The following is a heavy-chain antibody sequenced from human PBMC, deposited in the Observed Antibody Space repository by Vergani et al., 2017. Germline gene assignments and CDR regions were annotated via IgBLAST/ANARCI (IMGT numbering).Heavy chain of an antibody. Sequence: EVQLVESGGGLVKPGGSLRLSCAASGFTISSYSMNWVRQAPGKGLEWVSSISISSRYIYYGDSVKGRFTVSRDNAKNSQYLQMNSLRAEDTAVYYCARDIIGYSYGCNYYYGMDVWGQGTTVTV. CDR2: ISISSRYI. V-gene: IGHV3-21*01. CDR3: ARDIIGYSYGCNYYYGMDV. CDR1: GFTISSYS. J-gene: IGHJ6*02. D-gene: IGHD5-12*01.